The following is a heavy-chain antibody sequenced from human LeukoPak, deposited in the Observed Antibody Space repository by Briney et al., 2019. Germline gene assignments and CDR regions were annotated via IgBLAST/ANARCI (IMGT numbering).Heavy chain of an antibody. CDR3: AREDPTLGYCSSTSCSLDY. D-gene: IGHD2-2*01. J-gene: IGHJ4*02. CDR1: GGTFSSYA. V-gene: IGHV1-18*01. Sequence: ASVKVSCKASGGTFSSYAISWVRQAPGQGLEWMGWISAYNGNTNYAQKLQGRVTMTTDTSTSTAYMELRSLRSDDTAVYYCAREDPTLGYCSSTSCSLDYWGQGTLVTVSS. CDR2: ISAYNGNT.